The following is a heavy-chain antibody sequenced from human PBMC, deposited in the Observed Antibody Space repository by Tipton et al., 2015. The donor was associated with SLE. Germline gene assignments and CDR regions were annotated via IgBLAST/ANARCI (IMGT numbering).Heavy chain of an antibody. D-gene: IGHD6-19*01. CDR1: GGSMSSDTYY. V-gene: IGHV4-61*09. CDR2: VSSRGSP. CDR3: AREYGGIAVAGIVGYFQY. J-gene: IGHJ1*01. Sequence: TLSLTCTVSGGSMSSDTYYWSWIRQPAGKGLECIGHVSSRGSPTYHPSLQRRVTISVDTSKNQFSLRLTSVTAADTAVYYCAREYGGIAVAGIVGYFQYWGQGTLVAVSS.